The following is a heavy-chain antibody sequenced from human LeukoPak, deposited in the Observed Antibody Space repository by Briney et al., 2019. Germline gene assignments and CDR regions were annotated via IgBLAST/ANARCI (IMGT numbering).Heavy chain of an antibody. CDR3: AKSLGVGGYTRYKGFDQ. J-gene: IGHJ4*02. CDR2: ISGSDGTT. Sequence: GGSLRLSCAASGFTFNSFAMNWVRQAPGKGLEWVSSISGSDGTTHYADFVKGRFTISRDNSKNTLYLQMNSLRAEDTAAYYCAKSLGVGGYTRYKGFDQWGQGTLVVVSS. V-gene: IGHV3-23*01. D-gene: IGHD3-16*02. CDR1: GFTFNSFA.